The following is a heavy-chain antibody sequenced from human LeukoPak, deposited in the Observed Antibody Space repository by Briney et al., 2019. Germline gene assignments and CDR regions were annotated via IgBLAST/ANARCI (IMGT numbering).Heavy chain of an antibody. CDR3: ARDASQRGGFDY. CDR1: GYTFTGYY. Sequence: ASVKVSCKAFGYTFTGYYMHWVRQAPGQGLEWMGWINPNSGGTNYAQKFQGRVTMTRDTSISTAYMELSRLRSDDTAVYYCARDASQRGGFDYWGQGTLVTVSS. CDR2: INPNSGGT. J-gene: IGHJ4*02. V-gene: IGHV1-2*02. D-gene: IGHD1-1*01.